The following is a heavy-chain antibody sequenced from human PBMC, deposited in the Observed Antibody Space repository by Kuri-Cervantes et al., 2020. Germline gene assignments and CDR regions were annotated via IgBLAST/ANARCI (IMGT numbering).Heavy chain of an antibody. J-gene: IGHJ6*02. CDR1: GFTFSRSG. Sequence: GGSLRLSCAASGFTFSRSGMHWVRQAPGKGLEWVAVIWYDGSKKYYADSVKGRFTISRDNSNNALYLHMNCLRAEDTAVYYCARYYDSSGYYYPAYYYYYGMDVWGQGTTVTVSS. V-gene: IGHV3-33*01. CDR2: IWYDGSKK. D-gene: IGHD3-22*01. CDR3: ARYYDSSGYYYPAYYYYYGMDV.